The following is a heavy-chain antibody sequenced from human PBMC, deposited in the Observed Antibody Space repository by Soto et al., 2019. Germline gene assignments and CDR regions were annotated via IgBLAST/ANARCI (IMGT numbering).Heavy chain of an antibody. Sequence: QVQLVQSGAEVKKPGSSVKVSCKASGGTFSSYAISWVRQAPGQGLEWMGGIIPIFGTANYAQKFQGRVTIPADESTSTAYMELSSLRSEDTAVYYCARSRPPPGAAPSYFDYWGQGTLVTVSS. J-gene: IGHJ4*02. CDR3: ARSRPPPGAAPSYFDY. CDR1: GGTFSSYA. D-gene: IGHD1-26*01. CDR2: IIPIFGTA. V-gene: IGHV1-69*12.